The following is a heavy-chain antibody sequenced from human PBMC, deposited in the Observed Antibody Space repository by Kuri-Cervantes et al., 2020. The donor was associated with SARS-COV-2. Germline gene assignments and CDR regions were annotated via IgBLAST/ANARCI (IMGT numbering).Heavy chain of an antibody. CDR2: INPDSGGT. CDR3: ARGLDTAMAYYFDY. D-gene: IGHD5-18*01. CDR1: GYTFTGYY. V-gene: IGHV1-2*04. J-gene: IGHJ4*02. Sequence: ASVKVSCKASGYTFTGYYMHWVRQAPGQGLAWMGWINPDSGGTNYAQKFQGWVTMTRDTSISTAYMELSRLRSDDTAAYYCARGLDTAMAYYFDYWGQGTLVTVSS.